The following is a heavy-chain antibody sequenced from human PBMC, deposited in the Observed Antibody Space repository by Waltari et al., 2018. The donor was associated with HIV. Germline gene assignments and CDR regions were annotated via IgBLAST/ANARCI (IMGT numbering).Heavy chain of an antibody. CDR3: ARRSYYDSSGSYWYFDL. D-gene: IGHD3-22*01. CDR2: IFPDDSDT. J-gene: IGHJ2*01. V-gene: IGHV5-51*01. CDR1: GYNFTPYW. Sequence: EVPLVQSGAEVKKSGESLKISCKGSGYNFTPYWIGWVRQMPGKGLEWMGIIFPDDSDTRYSPSFQGQVTISADKSISTAYVQWSSLKASDTAMYFCARRSYYDSSGSYWYFDLWGRGTLVTVSS.